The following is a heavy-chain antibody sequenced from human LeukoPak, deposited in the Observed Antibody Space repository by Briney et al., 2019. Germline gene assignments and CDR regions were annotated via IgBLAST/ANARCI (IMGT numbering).Heavy chain of an antibody. CDR2: INPNSGGT. V-gene: IGHV1-2*02. CDR1: GYTFTGYY. D-gene: IGHD2-15*01. Sequence: ASVKVSRKASGYTFTGYYLHWVRQAPGQGPEWMGWINPNSGGTNYAQKFQGRVTMTRDTSITTAYMELSGLRPDDTAVYYYAKDVTPGENVNDCWGQGTLVTVSS. J-gene: IGHJ4*02. CDR3: AKDVTPGENVNDC.